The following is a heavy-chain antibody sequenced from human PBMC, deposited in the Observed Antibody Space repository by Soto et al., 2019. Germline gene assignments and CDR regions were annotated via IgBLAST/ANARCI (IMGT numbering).Heavy chain of an antibody. J-gene: IGHJ4*02. CDR2: IYPGDSET. D-gene: IGHD6-19*01. CDR3: VKQHPLDSRAWHN. CDR1: GYSFPIFW. V-gene: IGHV5-51*01. Sequence: PGESLKISCTVSGYSFPIFWIGWVRQMPGKGLEWLGSIYPGDSETRYSPSFQGEVTISADKSITTAYLHWSSLRASDTATYYCVKQHPLDSRAWHNWGQGTLVTVSS.